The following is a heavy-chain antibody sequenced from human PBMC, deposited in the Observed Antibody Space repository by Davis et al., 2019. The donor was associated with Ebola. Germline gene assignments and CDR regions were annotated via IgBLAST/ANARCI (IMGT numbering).Heavy chain of an antibody. D-gene: IGHD1-1*01. CDR3: TRDGTRDSLVY. Sequence: GESLKISCAASGFTFSSNWMHWVRQAPGKGLEWVSRTNSDGSITSYADSVKGRFTISRDNAKNTLYLQMNSLTAEDTAVYYCTRDGTRDSLVYWGQGTLVTVSS. V-gene: IGHV3-74*01. CDR2: TNSDGSIT. J-gene: IGHJ4*02. CDR1: GFTFSSNW.